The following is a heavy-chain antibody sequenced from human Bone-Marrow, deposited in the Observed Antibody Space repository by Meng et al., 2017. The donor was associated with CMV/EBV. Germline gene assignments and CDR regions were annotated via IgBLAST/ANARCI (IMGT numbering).Heavy chain of an antibody. CDR3: ARLAAAGTPNDY. J-gene: IGHJ4*02. CDR2: IYYSGST. V-gene: IGHV4-61*01. D-gene: IGHD6-13*01. Sequence: GSLRLSCTVSGGSVSSGSYYWSWIRQPPGKGLEWIGYIYYSGSTNYNPSLKSRVTISVDTSKNQFSLKLSSVTAADTAVYYCARLAAAGTPNDYWGQGTLVTVSS. CDR1: GGSVSSGSYY.